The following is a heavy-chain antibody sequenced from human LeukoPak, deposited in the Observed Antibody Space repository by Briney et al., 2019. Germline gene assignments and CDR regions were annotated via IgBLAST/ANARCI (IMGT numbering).Heavy chain of an antibody. J-gene: IGHJ4*02. CDR3: ARDSYCGGDCAARAVDY. V-gene: IGHV4-38-2*01. CDR2: IYHSGST. Sequence: SETLSLTCAVSGYSISSGYYWGWIRQPPGKGLERIGCIYHSGSTYYNPSLKSRVTISVDTSKNQFSLKLSSVTAADTAVYYCARDSYCGGDCAARAVDYWGQGTLVTVSS. CDR1: GYSISSGYY. D-gene: IGHD2-21*02.